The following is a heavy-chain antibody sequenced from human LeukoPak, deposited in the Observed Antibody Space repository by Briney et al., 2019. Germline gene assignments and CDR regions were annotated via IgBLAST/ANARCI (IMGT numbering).Heavy chain of an antibody. D-gene: IGHD5-24*01. CDR1: GGSISSSSYY. CDR2: IYYSGST. V-gene: IGHV4-39*01. J-gene: IGHJ4*02. CDR3: ARLEERLGYYFDY. Sequence: SETLSLTCTVSGGSISSSSYYWGWIRQPPGKGLEWIGSIYYSGSTYYNPSLESRVTISVDTSKNQFSLKLSSVTAADTAVYYCARLEERLGYYFDYWGQGTLVTVSS.